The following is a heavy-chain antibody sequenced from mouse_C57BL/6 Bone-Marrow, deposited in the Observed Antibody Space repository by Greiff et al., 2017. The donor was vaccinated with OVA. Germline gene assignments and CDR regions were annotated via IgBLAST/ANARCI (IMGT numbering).Heavy chain of an antibody. J-gene: IGHJ3*01. CDR2: INPYNGGT. CDR1: GYTFTDYY. V-gene: IGHV1-19*01. CDR3: ARWLLRFAWFAY. Sequence: EVQLQQSGPVLVKPGASVKMSCKASGYTFTDYYMNWVKQSHGKSLEWIGVINPYNGGTSYNQKFKGKATLTVDKSSSTAYMELNSLTSEDSAVYYCARWLLRFAWFAYWGQGTLVTVSA. D-gene: IGHD2-3*01.